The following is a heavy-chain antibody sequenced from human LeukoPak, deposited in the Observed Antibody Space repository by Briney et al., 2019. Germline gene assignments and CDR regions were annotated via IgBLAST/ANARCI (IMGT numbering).Heavy chain of an antibody. CDR3: ARSDITGTPSSDSYYFYYMDV. CDR2: IVPFFGTS. D-gene: IGHD1-7*01. Sequence: SVKVSCKAFGGTFSTFAIHWVRQAPEQGLEWMGGIVPFFGTSSSAQKFQGRVTITSDESTSTAYMELSGLRSEDTAVYYCARSDITGTPSSDSYYFYYMDVWGKGTAVTVSS. J-gene: IGHJ6*03. V-gene: IGHV1-69*01. CDR1: GGTFSTFA.